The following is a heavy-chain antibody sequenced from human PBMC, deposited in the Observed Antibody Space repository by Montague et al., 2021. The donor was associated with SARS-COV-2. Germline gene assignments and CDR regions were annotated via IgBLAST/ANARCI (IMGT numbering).Heavy chain of an antibody. CDR3: AHRFAGVFDY. CDR2: XYWGDEE. Sequence: PALVKPTQTLTLTCTFSEFSLTTPEVAVGWIRQPPGKALEWLALXYWGDEERYGPSLQSRLTITRDTSKSQVVLTMTNMDPVDTATYYCAHRFAGVFDYWGQGTLVTVSS. CDR1: EFSLTTPEVA. J-gene: IGHJ4*01. V-gene: IGHV2-5*05.